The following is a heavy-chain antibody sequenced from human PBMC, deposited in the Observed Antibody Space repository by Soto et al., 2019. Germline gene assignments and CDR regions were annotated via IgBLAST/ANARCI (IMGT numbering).Heavy chain of an antibody. V-gene: IGHV1-24*01. Sequence: ASVTFSCKVSGYTFTELSMHWVRRAPGKGLEWMGYFDPEDGETTYAQKFQGRVTMTKDTSTDTAYMELSSLRSEDTAVYYCATGCFGGECFRLDYWGQGTLVTVSS. J-gene: IGHJ4*02. CDR2: FDPEDGET. D-gene: IGHD2-21*01. CDR1: GYTFTELS. CDR3: ATGCFGGECFRLDY.